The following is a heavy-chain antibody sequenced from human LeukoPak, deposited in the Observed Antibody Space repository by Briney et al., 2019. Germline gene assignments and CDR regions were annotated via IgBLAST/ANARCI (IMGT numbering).Heavy chain of an antibody. CDR2: INPDTGAT. CDR3: LRGGTFDY. J-gene: IGHJ4*02. Sequence: ASVTVSLKTSVYTFIDYYIHWVRQAPGQTLDWIGSINPDTGATNYRQKFQGRITMTRDASISTVYMELTGLRSDDTALYYCLRGGTFDYWGQGILVTVSS. V-gene: IGHV1-2*02. CDR1: VYTFIDYY. D-gene: IGHD1/OR15-1a*01.